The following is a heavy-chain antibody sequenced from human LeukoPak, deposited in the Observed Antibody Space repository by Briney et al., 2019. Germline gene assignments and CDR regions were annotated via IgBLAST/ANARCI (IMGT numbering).Heavy chain of an antibody. V-gene: IGHV3-53*01. Sequence: GGSLRLSCAASGFTVSSNYMSWVRQAPGKGLEWVSVIYSGGSTFYADSVKGRFTISRDNSKNTLYLQMNSLRAEDTAVYYCARDIGPGYSSGFNWGQGTLVTVSS. D-gene: IGHD2-8*02. CDR1: GFTVSSNY. CDR3: ARDIGPGYSSGFN. J-gene: IGHJ4*02. CDR2: IYSGGST.